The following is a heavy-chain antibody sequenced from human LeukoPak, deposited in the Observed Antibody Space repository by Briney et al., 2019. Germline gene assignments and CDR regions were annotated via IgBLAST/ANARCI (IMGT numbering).Heavy chain of an antibody. CDR3: ARVYGGRYVFDY. CDR1: GFTFSSYA. Sequence: PGGSLRRSCAASGFTFSSYAMHWVRQAPGKGLEWVAVISYDGSNKYYADSVKGRFTISRDNSKNTLYLQMNSLRAEDTAVYYCARVYGGRYVFDYWGQGTLVTVSS. CDR2: ISYDGSNK. D-gene: IGHD2-15*01. V-gene: IGHV3-30*04. J-gene: IGHJ4*02.